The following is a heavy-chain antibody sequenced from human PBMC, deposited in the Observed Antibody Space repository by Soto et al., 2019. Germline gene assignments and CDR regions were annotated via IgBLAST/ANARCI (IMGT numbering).Heavy chain of an antibody. J-gene: IGHJ5*02. Sequence: SETLSLTFTVSGSAISGGDYDWSWIRQPPGKGLEWIGYIYYSGSTYYNPSLKSRVTISIDTSKNQFSLNLSSVTAADTAVYYCARALVVVAATTNWFDPWGQGTPVTVSS. CDR2: IYYSGST. V-gene: IGHV4-30-4*01. CDR3: ARALVVVAATTNWFDP. CDR1: GSAISGGDYD. D-gene: IGHD2-15*01.